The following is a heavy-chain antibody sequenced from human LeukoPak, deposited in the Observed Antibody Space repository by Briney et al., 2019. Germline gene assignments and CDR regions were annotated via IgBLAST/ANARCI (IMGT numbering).Heavy chain of an antibody. Sequence: GGSLRLSCAASGFSFTTYWMSWVRQAPGKGLEWVSYISSSSSSIYYADSVKGRFTISRDNAKNSLYLQMNSLRAEDTAVYYCARDRGMYSSFDYWGQGTLVTVSS. CDR2: ISSSSSSI. CDR1: GFSFTTYW. D-gene: IGHD6-19*01. J-gene: IGHJ4*02. CDR3: ARDRGMYSSFDY. V-gene: IGHV3-48*01.